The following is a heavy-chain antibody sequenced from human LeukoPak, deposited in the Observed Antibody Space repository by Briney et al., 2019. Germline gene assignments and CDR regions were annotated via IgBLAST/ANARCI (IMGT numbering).Heavy chain of an antibody. CDR1: GYTFTGYY. Sequence: ASVKVSCKASGYTFTGYYMHWVRQASGQGLEWMGVINPSGGSTSYAQKFQGRVTMTSDTSTSTIYMELSSLRSEDTALYYCARDRYYDSSGYLGAFDVWGQRTMVTVSS. D-gene: IGHD3-22*01. CDR3: ARDRYYDSSGYLGAFDV. J-gene: IGHJ3*01. CDR2: INPSGGST. V-gene: IGHV1-46*01.